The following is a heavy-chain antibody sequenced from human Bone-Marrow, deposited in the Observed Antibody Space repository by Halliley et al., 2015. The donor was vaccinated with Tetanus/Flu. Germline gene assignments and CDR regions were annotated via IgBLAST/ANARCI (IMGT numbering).Heavy chain of an antibody. D-gene: IGHD3-22*01. CDR3: ARPMIVDYAMDV. V-gene: IGHV3-11*03. J-gene: IGHJ6*02. CDR2: ISTSSTFT. Sequence: LEWVSSISTSSTFTNYAASVKGRFTISRDNAKNSLYLQMNSLRAEDTAVYYCARPMIVDYAMDVWGQGTTVTVSS.